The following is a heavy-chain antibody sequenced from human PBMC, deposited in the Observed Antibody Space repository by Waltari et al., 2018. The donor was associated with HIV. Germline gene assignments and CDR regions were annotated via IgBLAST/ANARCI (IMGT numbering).Heavy chain of an antibody. CDR1: GYTFTSHA. D-gene: IGHD3-22*01. J-gene: IGHJ3*02. CDR2: INTNTGNP. CDR3: ARSGGVIYYDSSGYPDAFDI. V-gene: IGHV7-4-1*02. Sequence: QVQLVQSGSELKKPGASGKVSCKASGYTFTSHAINWAPLAPGQAPEWMGWINTNTGNPTYAQCFTGRFVFSLDTSVSTAYLQISSLKAEDTAVYYCARSGGVIYYDSSGYPDAFDIWGQGTMVTVSS.